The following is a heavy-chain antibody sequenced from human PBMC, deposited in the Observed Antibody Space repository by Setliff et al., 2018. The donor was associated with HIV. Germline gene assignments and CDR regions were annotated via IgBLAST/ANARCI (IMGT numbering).Heavy chain of an antibody. CDR2: ITGSSTT. J-gene: IGHJ4*02. CDR3: AKFFGGYGDYMGFDY. Sequence: PGGSLRLSCAASGFRFSVYSMHWVRQAPGKGLEWLSYITGSSTTYYADSVKGRFTISRDNSKNTLYLQMNSLRAEDTAVYYCAKFFGGYGDYMGFDYWGQGTLVTVS. D-gene: IGHD4-17*01. V-gene: IGHV3-48*01. CDR1: GFRFSVYS.